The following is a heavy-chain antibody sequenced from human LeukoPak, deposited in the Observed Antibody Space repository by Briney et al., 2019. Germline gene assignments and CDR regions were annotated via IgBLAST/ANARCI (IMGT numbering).Heavy chain of an antibody. CDR3: AGGGNWNDDDYYYYMDV. CDR1: GYTFTSYD. D-gene: IGHD1-1*01. Sequence: ASVKVSCKASGYTFTSYDINWVRQATGQGLEWMGWMNPNSGNTGYAQKFQGRVTMTRNTSISTAYMELSSLRSEDTAVYYCAGGGNWNDDDYYYYMDVWGKGTTVTISS. CDR2: MNPNSGNT. V-gene: IGHV1-8*01. J-gene: IGHJ6*03.